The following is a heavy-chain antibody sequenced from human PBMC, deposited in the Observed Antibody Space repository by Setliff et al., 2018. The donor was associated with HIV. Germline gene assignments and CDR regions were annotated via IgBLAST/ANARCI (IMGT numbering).Heavy chain of an antibody. D-gene: IGHD3-22*01. CDR3: ARVYYYDSNGYSEPYYIDV. J-gene: IGHJ6*03. CDR1: GGSINNGTYF. CDR2: VYTSGSA. Sequence: SETLSLTCTVSGGSINNGTYFWTWIRQPAGKPLEWVGRVYTSGSATYNPSLKSRVSIAVDPSRNQFSLKLNSVTAADTAVYYCARVYYYDSNGYSEPYYIDVWGKGTTVTVSS. V-gene: IGHV4-61*02.